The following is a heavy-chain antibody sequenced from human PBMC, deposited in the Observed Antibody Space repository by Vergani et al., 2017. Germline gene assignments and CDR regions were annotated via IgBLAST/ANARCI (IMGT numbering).Heavy chain of an antibody. J-gene: IGHJ6*03. CDR2: ISSSSSYI. CDR1: GFTFSSYS. Sequence: EVQLVESGGGLVKPGGSLRLSCAASGFTFSSYSMNWVRQAPGKGLEWVSSISSSSSYIYYADSVKGRFTISRDNAKNSLYLQMNSLRAEDTAVYYCARPGGSSWYEGCVVSDYYYYMDVWGKGTTVTVSS. CDR3: ARPGGSSWYEGCVVSDYYYYMDV. D-gene: IGHD6-13*01. V-gene: IGHV3-21*01.